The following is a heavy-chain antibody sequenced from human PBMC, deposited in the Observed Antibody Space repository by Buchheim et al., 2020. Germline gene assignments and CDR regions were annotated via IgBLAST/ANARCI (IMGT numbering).Heavy chain of an antibody. CDR3: ARDHDRVVPAAALDY. J-gene: IGHJ4*02. CDR2: ISSSSSYI. Sequence: EVQLVESGGGLVKPGGSLRLSCAASGFTFSSYSMNWVRQAPGKGLEWVSSISSSSSYIYYADSVKGRFTISRDNAKNSLYLQMNSLRAEDTAVYYCARDHDRVVPAAALDYWGQGTL. V-gene: IGHV3-21*01. D-gene: IGHD2-2*01. CDR1: GFTFSSYS.